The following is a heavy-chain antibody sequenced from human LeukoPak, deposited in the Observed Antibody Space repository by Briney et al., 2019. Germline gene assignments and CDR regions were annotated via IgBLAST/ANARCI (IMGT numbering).Heavy chain of an antibody. CDR2: ISSSSSTI. Sequence: GGSLRLSCEASGFTFSTYSINWVRQAPGKGLEWISYISSSSSTIHYADSVKGRFTISRDNAKNSVYLQMSSLRAEDTAAFYCARALNTASKRYFDLWGRGTLVTVSS. D-gene: IGHD4-17*01. CDR3: ARALNTASKRYFDL. V-gene: IGHV3-48*04. J-gene: IGHJ2*01. CDR1: GFTFSTYS.